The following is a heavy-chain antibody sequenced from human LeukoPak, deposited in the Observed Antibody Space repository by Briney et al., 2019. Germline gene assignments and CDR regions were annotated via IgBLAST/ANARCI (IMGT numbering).Heavy chain of an antibody. Sequence: ASVKVSCKASGYXFTDYYIHWVRQAPGQGLEWMGWINPNSGGTSYAQNSQGRVTMTRDTSISTAYMELSRLRSDDTAIYYCARDLEVWGQGTLVAVSS. V-gene: IGHV1-2*02. CDR1: GYXFTDYY. J-gene: IGHJ4*02. CDR3: ARDLEV. CDR2: INPNSGGT.